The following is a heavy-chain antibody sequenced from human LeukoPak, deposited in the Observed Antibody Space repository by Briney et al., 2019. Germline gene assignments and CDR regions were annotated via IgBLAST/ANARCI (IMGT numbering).Heavy chain of an antibody. CDR3: AREVHYYDSSGYYSSAFDI. V-gene: IGHV3-30*04. CDR1: GFTFSSNA. Sequence: PGGSLRLSCAASGFTFSSNAMHWVRQAPGKGLEWVAVISYDGSNKYYADSVKGRFTISRDNSKNTLYLQMNSLRAEDTAVYYCAREVHYYDSSGYYSSAFDIWGQGTMVTVSS. CDR2: ISYDGSNK. J-gene: IGHJ3*02. D-gene: IGHD3-22*01.